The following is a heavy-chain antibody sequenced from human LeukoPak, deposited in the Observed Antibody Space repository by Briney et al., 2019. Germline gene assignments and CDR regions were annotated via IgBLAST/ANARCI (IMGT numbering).Heavy chain of an antibody. D-gene: IGHD6-13*01. Sequence: GGSLRLSCAASGFTVSSNHMSWVRQGPGKGLEWVSVIYSGGSTYYADSVKGRFTISRDNSKNTLYLQMDSLRAEDTAVYYCASHSSSWYGFDYWGQGTLVTVSS. V-gene: IGHV3-53*01. J-gene: IGHJ4*02. CDR2: IYSGGST. CDR3: ASHSSSWYGFDY. CDR1: GFTVSSNH.